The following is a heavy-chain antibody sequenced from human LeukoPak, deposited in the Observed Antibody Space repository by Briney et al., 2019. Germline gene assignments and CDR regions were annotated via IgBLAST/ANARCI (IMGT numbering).Heavy chain of an antibody. D-gene: IGHD2-21*01. CDR2: IYYGGST. V-gene: IGHV4-39*07. CDR1: GGSISRNSDY. Sequence: SETLSPTCTVSGGSISRNSDYWGWIRQPPGKGLEWIGSIYYGGSTYYNPSLKSRVTISVDTSKNQFSLQLNSVTPEDTAVYYCARDLYTGPPYFEFVVAFDIWGQGTMVTVSS. J-gene: IGHJ3*02. CDR3: ARDLYTGPPYFEFVVAFDI.